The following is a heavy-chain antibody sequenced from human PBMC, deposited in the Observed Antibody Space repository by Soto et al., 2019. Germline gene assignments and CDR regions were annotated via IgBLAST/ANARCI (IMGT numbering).Heavy chain of an antibody. V-gene: IGHV3-74*01. D-gene: IGHD3-22*01. CDR2: INSDGSST. J-gene: IGHJ4*02. CDR1: GLTFSSYW. CDR3: ARSPQGYYDSSGYKHFDY. Sequence: SLRLSCEASGLTFSSYWMHWVRQAPGKGLVWVSRINSDGSSTSYADAVKGRFTISRDNAKNTLYLQMNSLRAEDTAVYYCARSPQGYYDSSGYKHFDYWGQGTLVTVSS.